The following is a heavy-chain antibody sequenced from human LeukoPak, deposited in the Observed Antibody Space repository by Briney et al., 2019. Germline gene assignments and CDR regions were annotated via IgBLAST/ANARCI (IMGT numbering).Heavy chain of an antibody. CDR2: IYYSGST. Sequence: SETLSLTCTVSGGSISSYYWSWIRQPPGKGLEWIGYIYYSGSTNYNPSPKSRVTISVDTSKNQFSLKLSSVSAADTAVYYCASGIAAAGPFDYWGQGTLVTVSS. J-gene: IGHJ4*02. CDR3: ASGIAAAGPFDY. D-gene: IGHD6-13*01. CDR1: GGSISSYY. V-gene: IGHV4-59*01.